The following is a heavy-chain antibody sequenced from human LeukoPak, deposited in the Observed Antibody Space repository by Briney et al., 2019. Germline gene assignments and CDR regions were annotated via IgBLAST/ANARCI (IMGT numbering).Heavy chain of an antibody. CDR3: AKDRGSSWIYWFDP. Sequence: GGSLRLSCAASGFTFSSYEMNWVRQAPGKGLEWVSYISSSGSTIYYADSVKGRFTISRDNSKNTLYLQMNSLRAEDTAVYYCAKDRGSSWIYWFDPWGQGTLVTVSS. J-gene: IGHJ5*02. V-gene: IGHV3-48*03. CDR2: ISSSGSTI. CDR1: GFTFSSYE. D-gene: IGHD6-13*01.